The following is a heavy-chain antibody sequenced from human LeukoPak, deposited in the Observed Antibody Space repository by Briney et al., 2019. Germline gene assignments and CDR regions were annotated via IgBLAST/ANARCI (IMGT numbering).Heavy chain of an antibody. J-gene: IGHJ1*01. CDR3: ARGPLQLAKYFQH. CDR2: INHSGST. D-gene: IGHD2-2*01. CDR1: GGYFSGYY. Sequence: SETLSLTCAVYGGYFSGYYWSWIRQPPGKGLEWIGEINHSGSTNYNPSLKSRVTISVDTSKNQFSLKLSSVTAADTAVYYCARGPLQLAKYFQHWGQGTLVTVSS. V-gene: IGHV4-34*01.